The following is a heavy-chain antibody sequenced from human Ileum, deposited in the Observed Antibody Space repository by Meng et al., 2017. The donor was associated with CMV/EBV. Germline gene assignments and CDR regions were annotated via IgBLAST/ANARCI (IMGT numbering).Heavy chain of an antibody. CDR1: GGSVSGGSYH. CDR2: ISRRGST. Sequence: SGGSVSGGSYHWTWIRLSPGKGLEWIGYISRRGSTNYNPALKSRLTMSIDTSKSQISLKLSFMTPADTAAYYCARARSGRYHDYFDYWGRGALVTVSS. D-gene: IGHD1-26*01. J-gene: IGHJ4*02. CDR3: ARARSGRYHDYFDY. V-gene: IGHV4-61*01.